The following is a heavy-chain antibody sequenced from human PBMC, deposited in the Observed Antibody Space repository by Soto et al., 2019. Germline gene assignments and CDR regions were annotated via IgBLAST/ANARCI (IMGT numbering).Heavy chain of an antibody. Sequence: PSETLSLTCTVSGGSISSYYWSWIRQPPGKGLEWIGYIYYSGRTNCNPSLKSRVTISVDTSKNQFSLKLSSVTAADTAVYYCTRVWGGAFDIWGPGTMVTVSS. CDR2: IYYSGRT. J-gene: IGHJ3*02. CDR3: TRVWGGAFDI. CDR1: GGSISSYY. V-gene: IGHV4-59*01. D-gene: IGHD3-10*01.